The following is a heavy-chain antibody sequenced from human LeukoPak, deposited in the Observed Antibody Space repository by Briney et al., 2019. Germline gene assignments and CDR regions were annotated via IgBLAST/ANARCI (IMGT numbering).Heavy chain of an antibody. CDR2: IIPMFDTA. CDR3: VSRQALRGRHRVFVP. Sequence: GASVTVSYKASGGTFNNYAISLVRQAPGEGLEWLGGIIPMFDTAKYTQKCPARVTITTDEATTTAYMELISLTSKDTAVYSCVSRQALRGRHRVFVPWGEGTLVTVTS. V-gene: IGHV1-69*05. D-gene: IGHD6-25*01. J-gene: IGHJ5*02. CDR1: GGTFNNYA.